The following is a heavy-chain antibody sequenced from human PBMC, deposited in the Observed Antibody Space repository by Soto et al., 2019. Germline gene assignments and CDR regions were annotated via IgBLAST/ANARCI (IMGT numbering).Heavy chain of an antibody. CDR3: ARGLFSPDIVVVPAAIGYYYYYGMDV. V-gene: IGHV3-21*01. CDR2: ISSSSSYI. CDR1: GFTFSSYS. J-gene: IGHJ6*02. Sequence: XGSMRLSCAASGFTFSSYSMNWVRQAPGKGLEWVSSISSSSSYIYYADSVKGRFTISRDNAKNSLYLQMNSLRAEDTAVYYCARGLFSPDIVVVPAAIGYYYYYGMDVWGQGTTVTV. D-gene: IGHD2-2*02.